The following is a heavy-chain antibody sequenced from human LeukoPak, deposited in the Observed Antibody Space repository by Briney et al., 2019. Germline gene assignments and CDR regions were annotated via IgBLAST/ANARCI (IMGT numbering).Heavy chain of an antibody. CDR3: ARSNAPNWFDP. CDR1: GGSISSYY. Sequence: SETLSLTCTVSGGSISSYYWSWIRQPPGKGLEWIGYFYYSGSTNYNPSLKSRVTISVDTSKNQFSLKLSSVTAADTAVYYCARSNAPNWFDPWGQGTLVTVSS. J-gene: IGHJ5*02. CDR2: FYYSGST. V-gene: IGHV4-59*01. D-gene: IGHD4-11*01.